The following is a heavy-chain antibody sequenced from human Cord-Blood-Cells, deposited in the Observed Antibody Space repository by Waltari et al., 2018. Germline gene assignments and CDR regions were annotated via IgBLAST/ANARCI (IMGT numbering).Heavy chain of an antibody. Sequence: VQLVQSGAEVKKPGSSVKLSCKASGGTFSCYAISWVRQAPGHGLEWMGGIIPMFGTANYAQKVQGRVTITADESTSTAYMEQSSLRSEDTAVYYGARGGSEGAFFDYWGQGTLVTVSS. CDR3: ARGGSEGAFFDY. J-gene: IGHJ4*02. CDR2: IIPMFGTA. V-gene: IGHV1-69*01. CDR1: GGTFSCYA. D-gene: IGHD3-16*01.